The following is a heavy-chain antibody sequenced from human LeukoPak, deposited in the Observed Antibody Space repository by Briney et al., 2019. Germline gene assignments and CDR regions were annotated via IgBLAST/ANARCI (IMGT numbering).Heavy chain of an antibody. CDR3: ARDTSRYYSGSVIH. V-gene: IGHV1-18*01. CDR2: ISSYNGDT. D-gene: IGHD3-10*01. Sequence: GASVKVSCKASGYTFTSYVISWVRQAPGQGLEWMGWISSYNGDTKYAQKFQGRVTMTTDTSTSTAYMELRSLRSDDTAVYYCARDTSRYYSGSVIHWGQETLVTVSS. J-gene: IGHJ4*02. CDR1: GYTFTSYV.